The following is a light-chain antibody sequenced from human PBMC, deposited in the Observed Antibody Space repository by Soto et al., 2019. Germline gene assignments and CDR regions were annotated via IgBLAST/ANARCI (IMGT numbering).Light chain of an antibody. CDR1: QTVDTY. V-gene: IGKV3-11*01. CDR3: QHRRAWPVT. Sequence: EIVLTQSPATLSLSPGERATLSCRASQTVDTYLAWYQQKPGQSPILLIYDVSDRATGIPARFSGSGSGTEFTLTIRSLGAEDVAGDYCQHRRAWPVTFGGGTRVEIK. J-gene: IGKJ4*01. CDR2: DVS.